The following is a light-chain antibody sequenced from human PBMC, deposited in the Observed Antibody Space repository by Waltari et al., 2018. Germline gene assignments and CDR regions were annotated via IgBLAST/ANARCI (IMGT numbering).Light chain of an antibody. CDR2: DVS. CDR1: SSDVGGYNP. V-gene: IGLV2-14*03. J-gene: IGLJ2*01. Sequence: QSALTQPASVSGSPGQSITISCTGSSSDVGGYNPVPWYQQYPGKAPKLMIYDVSNRPSGVSNRFSGSKSGNTASLTISGLQAEDEADYYCSSYTTSSTLGFGGGTKLTVL. CDR3: SSYTTSSTLG.